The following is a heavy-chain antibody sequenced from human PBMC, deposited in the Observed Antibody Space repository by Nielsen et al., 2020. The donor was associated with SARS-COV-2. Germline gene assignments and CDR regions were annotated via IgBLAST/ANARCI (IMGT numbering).Heavy chain of an antibody. D-gene: IGHD3/OR15-3a*01. CDR2: INPNSGGT. CDR1: GYTFTGYY. V-gene: IGHV1-2*02. CDR3: ARARATIFGLVMSYGMDV. J-gene: IGHJ6*02. Sequence: ASVKVSCKASGYTFTGYYIHWVRQAPGQGLEWMGWINPNSGGTDYAQKFQGRVTMTWDTSISTVYMELTSDDTAVYYCARARATIFGLVMSYGMDVWGQGTTVAVSS.